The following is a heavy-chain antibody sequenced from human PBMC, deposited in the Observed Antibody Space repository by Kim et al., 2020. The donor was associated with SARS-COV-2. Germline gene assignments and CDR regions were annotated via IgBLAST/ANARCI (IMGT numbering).Heavy chain of an antibody. CDR3: ARAEGYCTNVVCRNWFDP. D-gene: IGHD2-8*01. Sequence: ASVKVSCKASGYTFTSYDINWVRHATGQGLEWMGWMNSNSGNTGYAQKFHGRVTTTRNNSIITAYMELSSLRSLDTAVYYCARAEGYCTNVVCRNWFDPWGQGP. CDR1: GYTFTSYD. J-gene: IGHJ5*02. CDR2: MNSNSGNT. V-gene: IGHV1-8*01.